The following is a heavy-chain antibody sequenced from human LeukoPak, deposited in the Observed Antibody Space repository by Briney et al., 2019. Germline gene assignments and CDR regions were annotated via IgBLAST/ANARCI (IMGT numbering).Heavy chain of an antibody. CDR3: ARAASIGTVDY. D-gene: IGHD6-13*01. J-gene: IGHJ4*02. Sequence: GGSLRLSCAVSGFTLSYNWMSWVRQAPGKGLEWVANINEDGSETYYVDSVTGRFTVSRDNAKNSLYLQMNSLRVDDTAVYYCARAASIGTVDYWGQGTLVTVSS. V-gene: IGHV3-7*01. CDR1: GFTLSYNW. CDR2: INEDGSET.